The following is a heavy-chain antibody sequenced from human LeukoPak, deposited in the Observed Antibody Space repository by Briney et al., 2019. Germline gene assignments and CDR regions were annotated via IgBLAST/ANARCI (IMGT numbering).Heavy chain of an antibody. Sequence: QTLSLTCAISGDSVSSNSAAWNWIRQSPSRGLEWLGRTYYRSKWYNDYAVSVKSRITINPDTSKNQFSLQLNSVTPEDTAVYYCARVRLLWFGELSPRYFDYWGQGTLVTVSS. CDR1: GDSVSSNSAA. CDR3: ARVRLLWFGELSPRYFDY. V-gene: IGHV6-1*01. CDR2: TYYRSKWYN. D-gene: IGHD3-10*01. J-gene: IGHJ4*02.